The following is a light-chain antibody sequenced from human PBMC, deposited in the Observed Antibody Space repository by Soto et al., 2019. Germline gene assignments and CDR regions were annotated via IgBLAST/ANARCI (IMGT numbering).Light chain of an antibody. CDR3: QQRSNWRGT. Sequence: EIVLTQSPGTLSLSPGERATLSCRASQSVSSSYLAWYQQKPGQAPRLLIYGASSRATGIPDRFSGSGSGTDFTLTISRLEPEDFAVYYCQQRSNWRGTFGPGTKVDIK. J-gene: IGKJ1*01. CDR2: GAS. CDR1: QSVSSSY. V-gene: IGKV3D-20*02.